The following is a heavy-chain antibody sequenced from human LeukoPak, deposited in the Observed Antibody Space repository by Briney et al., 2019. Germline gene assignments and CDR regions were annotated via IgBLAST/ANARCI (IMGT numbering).Heavy chain of an antibody. CDR1: GFTFSSYE. CDR3: AQVGATTEGY. CDR2: ISSSGSTI. D-gene: IGHD1-26*01. Sequence: GGSLRLSCTASGFTFSSYEMNWVRQAPGKGLEWVSYISSSGSTIYYADSVKGRFTISRDNAKNSLYLQMNSLRAEDTAVYCCAQVGATTEGYWGQGTLVTVSS. V-gene: IGHV3-48*03. J-gene: IGHJ4*02.